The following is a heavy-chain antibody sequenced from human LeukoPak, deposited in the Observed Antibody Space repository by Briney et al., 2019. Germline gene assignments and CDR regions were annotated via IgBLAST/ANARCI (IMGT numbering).Heavy chain of an antibody. CDR3: ARGYCSSTSCVPFDP. D-gene: IGHD2-2*01. V-gene: IGHV3-30-3*01. Sequence: GGSLRLSCAASEFTFSSYAMHWVRQAPGKGLEWVAVISYDGLTKYYADSVKGRFTISRDNSKNTLYLQMNSLRAEDTAVYYCARGYCSSTSCVPFDPWGQGTLVTVSS. CDR2: ISYDGLTK. J-gene: IGHJ5*02. CDR1: EFTFSSYA.